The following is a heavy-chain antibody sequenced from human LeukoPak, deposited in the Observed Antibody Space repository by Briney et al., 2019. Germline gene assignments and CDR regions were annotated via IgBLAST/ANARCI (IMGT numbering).Heavy chain of an antibody. CDR3: AAKMVGGTTIADY. V-gene: IGHV4-34*01. J-gene: IGHJ4*02. CDR1: GGSFSGYY. Sequence: SETLSLTCAVYGGSFSGYYWSWIRQPPGKGLEWIGEINHSGSTNYNPSLKSRVTISVDTSKNQFSLRLSSVTAADTAVYYCAAKMVGGTTIADYWGQGTLVTASS. D-gene: IGHD1-26*01. CDR2: INHSGST.